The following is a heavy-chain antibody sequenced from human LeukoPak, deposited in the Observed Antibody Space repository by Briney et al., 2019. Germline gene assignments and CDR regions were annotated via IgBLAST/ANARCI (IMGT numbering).Heavy chain of an antibody. CDR2: INHSGST. CDR3: ARGTAVAGIDY. CDR1: GGSFSGYY. D-gene: IGHD6-19*01. J-gene: IGHJ4*02. V-gene: IGHV4-34*01. Sequence: PSETLSLTCAVYGGSFSGYYWSWIRQPPGKGLEWIGEINHSGSTNYNPSLKSRVTISVDTSKNQFSLKLSSVTAAGTAVYYCARGTAVAGIDYWGQGTLVTVSS.